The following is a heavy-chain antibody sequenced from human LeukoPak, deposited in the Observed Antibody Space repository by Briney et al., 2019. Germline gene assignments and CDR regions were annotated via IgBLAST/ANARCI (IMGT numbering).Heavy chain of an antibody. Sequence: ASVKVSCKASGYTFTSYAMHWVRQAPGQRLEWMGWINAGNGNTKYSQKFQGRVTITRDTSASTAYMELSSLRSEDTAVYYCARYSTVTTLIDYWGQGTLVTVSS. CDR1: GYTFTSYA. CDR3: ARYSTVTTLIDY. V-gene: IGHV1-3*01. CDR2: INAGNGNT. D-gene: IGHD4-17*01. J-gene: IGHJ4*02.